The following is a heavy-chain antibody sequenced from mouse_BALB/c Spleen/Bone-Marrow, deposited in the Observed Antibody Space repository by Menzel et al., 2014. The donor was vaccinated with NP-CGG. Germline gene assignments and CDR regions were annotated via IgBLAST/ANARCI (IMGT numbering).Heavy chain of an antibody. CDR3: AREATYYAYFDY. V-gene: IGHV1-4*02. CDR2: INPTRGYT. D-gene: IGHD1-1*01. CDR1: GYTFTSNT. J-gene: IGHJ2*01. Sequence: VQLQQSAGELARPGASVKMSCKASGYTFTSNTIQWVKQRPGQGLEWIGHINPTRGYTDYNQKFKDKTTLTADKSSSTAYMQLSSLTSEDSAVYYCAREATYYAYFDYWGQGTILTVSS.